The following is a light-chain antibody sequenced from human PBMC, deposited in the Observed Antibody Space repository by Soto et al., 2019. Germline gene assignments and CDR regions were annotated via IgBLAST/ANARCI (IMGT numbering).Light chain of an antibody. J-gene: IGLJ2*01. CDR2: EVS. V-gene: IGLV2-14*01. Sequence: QPVLTQPASVSGSPGQSITISCTGTSSDVGGYNYVSWYQQHPGKAPKLMIYEVSNRPSGVSNRFSGSKSGNTASLTISGLQAEDEADYYCSSYTSISTVVFGGGTKITVL. CDR1: SSDVGGYNY. CDR3: SSYTSISTVV.